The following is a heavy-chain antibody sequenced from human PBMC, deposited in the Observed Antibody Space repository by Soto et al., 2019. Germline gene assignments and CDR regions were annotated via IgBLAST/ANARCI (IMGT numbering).Heavy chain of an antibody. D-gene: IGHD3-22*01. J-gene: IGHJ6*02. Sequence: EVPLLESGGGLVQPGGSLRLSCVASGFDFGGYTMSWVRQAPGKGLEWVSAIYNGGDPTYYADSVKGRFTIFRDNAKNSLYLQMNSLRAEDTAVYYCARVVDYYDPYYYYGMDVWGQGTTVTVSS. V-gene: IGHV3-23*05. CDR2: IYNGGDPT. CDR3: ARVVDYYDPYYYYGMDV. CDR1: GFDFGGYT.